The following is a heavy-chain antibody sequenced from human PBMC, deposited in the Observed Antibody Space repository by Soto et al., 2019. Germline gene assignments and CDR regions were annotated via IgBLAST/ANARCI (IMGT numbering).Heavy chain of an antibody. CDR1: GGSISSGGYY. D-gene: IGHD1-1*01. CDR2: IYYSGST. V-gene: IGHV4-31*03. CDR3: ARVRRHSRLLDY. Sequence: ASETLSLTCTVSGGSISSGGYYWSWIRQHPGKGLEWIGYIYYSGSTYYNPSLKSRVTISVDTSKNQFSLKLSSVTAADTAVYYCARVRRHSRLLDYWGQGTLVTVSS. J-gene: IGHJ4*02.